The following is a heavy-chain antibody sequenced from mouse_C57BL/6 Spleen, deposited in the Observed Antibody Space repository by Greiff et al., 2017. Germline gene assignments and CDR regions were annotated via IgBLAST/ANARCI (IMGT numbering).Heavy chain of an antibody. V-gene: IGHV1-82*01. D-gene: IGHD1-1*01. CDR1: GYAFSSSW. CDR3: ARGDYYGSSRYFDY. CDR2: LYPGDGDT. Sequence: QVQLQQSGPELVKPGASVKISCKASGYAFSSSWMNWVKQRPGKGLEWIGRLYPGDGDTNYNGKFKGKATLTADKSSSTAYMQLSSLTSEDSAVYFCARGDYYGSSRYFDYWGQGTTLTVSS. J-gene: IGHJ2*01.